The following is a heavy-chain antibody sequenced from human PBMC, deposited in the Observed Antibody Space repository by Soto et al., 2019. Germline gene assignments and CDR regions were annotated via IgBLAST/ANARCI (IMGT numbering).Heavy chain of an antibody. CDR1: GFTFSSYA. V-gene: IGHV3-23*01. J-gene: IGHJ3*02. Sequence: GGSLRLSCAASGFTFSSYAMSWVRQAPGKGREWVSAISGRGGSTYYADSVKGRFTISRDNSKNTLYLQMNSLRAEDTAVDYCAKDVGVFDAFDIWGQGTMVTVSS. CDR3: AKDVGVFDAFDI. CDR2: ISGRGGST. D-gene: IGHD2-2*01.